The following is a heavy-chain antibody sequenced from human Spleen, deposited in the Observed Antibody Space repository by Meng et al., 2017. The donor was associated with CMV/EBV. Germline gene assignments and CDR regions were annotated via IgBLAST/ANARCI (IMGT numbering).Heavy chain of an antibody. J-gene: IGHJ6*02. CDR2: ISGRGDST. Sequence: GGSLRLSCAASGFTFSSYAMTWVRQAPGKGLEWVSSISGRGDSTYYSDSVKGRFSISRDSPKNTLYLQMNSLRAEDTAVYYCARNEVGLRFLEWRGYYYYGMDVWGQGTTVTVSS. CDR1: GFTFSSYA. V-gene: IGHV3-23*01. CDR3: ARNEVGLRFLEWRGYYYYGMDV. D-gene: IGHD3-3*01.